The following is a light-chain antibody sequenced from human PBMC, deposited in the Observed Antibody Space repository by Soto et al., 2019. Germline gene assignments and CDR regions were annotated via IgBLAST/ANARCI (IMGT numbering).Light chain of an antibody. CDR1: QSVSTTY. CDR2: AGS. J-gene: IGKJ4*01. CDR3: QQYGSSPVT. Sequence: EIVLTQSPGTLSLSPGERATLSCRATQSVSTTYLAWYQQKPGQAPRLLIYAGSTRATAIPDRFSGSGSGTDFTLTISRLEPEDFPAYSCQQYGSSPVTFGGATKVDI. V-gene: IGKV3-20*01.